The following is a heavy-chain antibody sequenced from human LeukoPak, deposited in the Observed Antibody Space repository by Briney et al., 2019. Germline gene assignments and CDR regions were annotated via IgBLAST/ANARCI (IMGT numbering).Heavy chain of an antibody. CDR2: IIPILGIA. CDR3: ASSASLTPIISYGMDV. J-gene: IGHJ6*02. Sequence: GASVKVSCKASGGTFSSYAISWVRQAPGQGLEWMGRIIPILGIANYAQKFQGRVTITADKSTSTAYMELSSLRSEDTAVYYCASSASLTPIISYGMDVWGQGTTVTVSS. V-gene: IGHV1-69*04. D-gene: IGHD3-10*01. CDR1: GGTFSSYA.